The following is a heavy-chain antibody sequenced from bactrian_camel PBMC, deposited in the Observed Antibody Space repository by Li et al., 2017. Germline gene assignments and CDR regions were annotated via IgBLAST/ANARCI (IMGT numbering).Heavy chain of an antibody. CDR2: IYSGPHTGEGIK. CDR1: GWSYTAAC. Sequence: VQLVESGGGSVQAGGSLSLACEVSGWSYTAACMGWFRQAPGKEREKVASIYSGPHTGEGIKQYHDSVKGRFNISHDAAKNTVYLQMNSLKPEDTGMYYCASDGWWLLPEYNYWGQGTQVTVS. J-gene: IGHJ4*01. D-gene: IGHD2*01. V-gene: IGHV3-3*01. CDR3: ASDGWWLLPEYNY.